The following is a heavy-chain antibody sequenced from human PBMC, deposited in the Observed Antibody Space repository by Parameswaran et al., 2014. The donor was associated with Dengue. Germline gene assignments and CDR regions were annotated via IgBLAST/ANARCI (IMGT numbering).Heavy chain of an antibody. V-gene: IGHV3-74*01. CDR2: INSDGSST. CDR3: ASGCANFVCPGES. D-gene: IGHD2-8*01. Sequence: WIRQPPGKGLVWVSCINSDGSSTTYADSVKGRFTISRDNAKNTLYLQMSSLRAEDTAVYYCASGCANFVCPGESWGQGALVTVSS. J-gene: IGHJ5*02.